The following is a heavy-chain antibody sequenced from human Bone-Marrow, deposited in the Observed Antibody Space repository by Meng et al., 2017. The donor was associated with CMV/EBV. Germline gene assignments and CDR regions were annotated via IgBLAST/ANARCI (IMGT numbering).Heavy chain of an antibody. CDR3: TRVKGDPRYCSSTSCYSYYFDY. Sequence: GGSLRLSCAASGFTVSSNYMSWVRQAPGKGLKWVSVIYSGGSTYYADSVKGRFTISRDNSKNTLYLQMNSLRAEGTAVYYCTRVKGDPRYCSSTSCYSYYFDYWGQGTLVTVSS. V-gene: IGHV3-66*02. CDR1: GFTVSSNY. J-gene: IGHJ4*02. D-gene: IGHD2-2*01. CDR2: IYSGGST.